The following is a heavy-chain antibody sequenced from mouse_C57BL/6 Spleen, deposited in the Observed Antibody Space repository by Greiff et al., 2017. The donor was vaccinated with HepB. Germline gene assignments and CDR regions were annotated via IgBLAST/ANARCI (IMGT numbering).Heavy chain of an antibody. CDR1: GFTFSSYT. CDR3: ASPTTVVDWYFDV. V-gene: IGHV5-9*01. Sequence: EVQLVESGGGLVKPGGSLKLSCAASGFTFSSYTMSWVRQTPEKRLEWVATISGGGGNTYYPDSVKGRFTISRDNAKNTLYLQMSRLRSEDTALYYCASPTTVVDWYFDVWGTGTTVTVSS. CDR2: ISGGGGNT. J-gene: IGHJ1*03. D-gene: IGHD1-1*01.